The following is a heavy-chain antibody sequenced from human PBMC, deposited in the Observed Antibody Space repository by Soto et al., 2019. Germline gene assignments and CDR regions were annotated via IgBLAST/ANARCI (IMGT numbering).Heavy chain of an antibody. V-gene: IGHV3-33*01. CDR3: ARDLYSTYPSDAFNV. Sequence: QSGGSLRLSCVASGFTFRDYNMHWVRQAPGKGLEWVAIIWFDGSKKYYADPVQGRFSISRDNSRNTLYLQMNGLRAEDTAVYHCARDLYSTYPSDAFNVWGQGTSVTVSS. CDR2: IWFDGSKK. J-gene: IGHJ3*01. D-gene: IGHD2-21*01. CDR1: GFTFRDYN.